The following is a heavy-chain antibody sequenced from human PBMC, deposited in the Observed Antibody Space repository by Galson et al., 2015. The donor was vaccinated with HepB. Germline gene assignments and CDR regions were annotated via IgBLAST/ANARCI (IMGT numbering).Heavy chain of an antibody. CDR1: GGSISSYY. Sequence: DTLSLTCTVSGGSISSYYWSWIRQPPGKGLEWIGYIYYSGSTNYNPSLKSRVTISVDTSKNQFSLKLSSVTAADTAVYYCARRKGRNYYDSRGGFDPWGQGTLVTVSS. V-gene: IGHV4-59*08. D-gene: IGHD3-22*01. J-gene: IGHJ5*02. CDR3: ARRKGRNYYDSRGGFDP. CDR2: IYYSGST.